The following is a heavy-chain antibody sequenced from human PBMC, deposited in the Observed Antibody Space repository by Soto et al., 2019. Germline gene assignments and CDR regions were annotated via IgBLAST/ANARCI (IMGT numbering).Heavy chain of an antibody. J-gene: IGHJ4*02. CDR1: GFTFSSYG. D-gene: IGHD2-2*02. CDR3: AKKGGLRDSYYISSSYHLDY. V-gene: IGHV3-30*18. Sequence: QVPLVESGGGVVQPGRSLRLSCVASGFTFSSYGMHWVRQAPGKGLEWVAIISYDGSNTYYADSVKGRFTISRDNSKNSLYLQMNSLRAEDTSFYYCAKKGGLRDSYYISSSYHLDYWGQGTLVTVSS. CDR2: ISYDGSNT.